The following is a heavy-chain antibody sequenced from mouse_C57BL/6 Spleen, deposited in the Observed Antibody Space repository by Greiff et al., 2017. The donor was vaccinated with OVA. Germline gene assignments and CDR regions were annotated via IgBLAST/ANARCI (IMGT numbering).Heavy chain of an antibody. D-gene: IGHD3-2*02. CDR1: GYTFTEYT. Sequence: VQLQESGAELVKPGASVKLSCKASGYTFTEYTIHWVKQRSGQGLEWIGWFYPGSGSIKYNEKFKDKATLTADKSSSTVYMELSRLTSEDSAVYFCARHEDVDSSGPSPMDYWGQGTSVTVSS. CDR2: FYPGSGSI. CDR3: ARHEDVDSSGPSPMDY. J-gene: IGHJ4*01. V-gene: IGHV1-62-2*01.